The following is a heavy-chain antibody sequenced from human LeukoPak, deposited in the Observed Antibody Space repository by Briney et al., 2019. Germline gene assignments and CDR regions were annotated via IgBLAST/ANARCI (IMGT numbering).Heavy chain of an antibody. V-gene: IGHV3-53*01. CDR3: ARGGYAHYYGMDV. D-gene: IGHD5-18*01. J-gene: IGHJ6*02. Sequence: GGSLRLSCAASGFTVSTNYMGWVRKAPGKGLEWVSVIYSGGTTNYADSVKGRFTISRDNSKNTVYLQMNSLRAEDTAVYYCARGGYAHYYGMDVWGQGTTVTVSS. CDR2: IYSGGTT. CDR1: GFTVSTNY.